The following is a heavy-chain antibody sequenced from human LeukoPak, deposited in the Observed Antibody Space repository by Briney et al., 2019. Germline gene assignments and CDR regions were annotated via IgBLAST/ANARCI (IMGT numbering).Heavy chain of an antibody. CDR3: ATERPSTDYYYYYYMDV. D-gene: IGHD4-17*01. V-gene: IGHV4-61*02. CDR1: GGSISSGSYY. Sequence: SQTLSLTCTVSGGSISSGSYYWSWIRQPAGKGLEWIGRIYTSGSTNYNPSLKSRVTISVDTSKNQFSLKLSSVTAADTAVYYCATERPSTDYYYYYYMDVWGKGTTVPVSS. CDR2: IYTSGST. J-gene: IGHJ6*03.